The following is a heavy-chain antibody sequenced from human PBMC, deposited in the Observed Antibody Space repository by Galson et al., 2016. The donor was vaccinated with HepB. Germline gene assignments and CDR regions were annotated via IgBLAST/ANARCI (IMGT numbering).Heavy chain of an antibody. CDR3: VKDRVTRSYYYYTLDV. D-gene: IGHD2-2*01. J-gene: IGHJ6*02. CDR1: GFTLSNYA. CDR2: ISYDGTNK. Sequence: SLRLSCAASGFTLSNYAMYWVRQAPGKGLEWVALISYDGTNKQYAASVKGRFSISRDNSRNTLYLQMDSLRPEDTAVYYCVKDRVTRSYYYYTLDVWGQGTTVAVS. V-gene: IGHV3-30*04.